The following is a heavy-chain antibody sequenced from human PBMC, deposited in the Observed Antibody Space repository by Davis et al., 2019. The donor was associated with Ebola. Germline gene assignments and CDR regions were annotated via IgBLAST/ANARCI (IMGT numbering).Heavy chain of an antibody. V-gene: IGHV3-7*01. Sequence: GESLKISCAASGFTFSSYWMSWVRQAPGKGLEWVANIKQDGSEKYYVESVKGRFTISRDNAKNSLYLQMNSLRAEDTAVYYCARDFGGSGSASLLDYWGQGTLVTVSS. CDR1: GFTFSSYW. CDR3: ARDFGGSGSASLLDY. D-gene: IGHD3-10*01. CDR2: IKQDGSEK. J-gene: IGHJ4*02.